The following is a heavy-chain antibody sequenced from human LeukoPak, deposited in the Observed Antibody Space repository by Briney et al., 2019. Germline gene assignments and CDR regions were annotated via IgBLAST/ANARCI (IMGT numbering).Heavy chain of an antibody. CDR2: VNHSGST. CDR1: GYSISSGYY. V-gene: IGHV4-38-2*02. J-gene: IGHJ5*02. Sequence: SETLSLTCTVSGYSISSGYYWGWIRQPPGMRLEWIGEVNHSGSTNYNPSLKSRVTISVDTSKNQFSLKLSSVTAADTAVYYCARGLRRRSMIAVPRRALWFDPWGQGTPVTVSS. D-gene: IGHD3-22*01. CDR3: ARGLRRRSMIAVPRRALWFDP.